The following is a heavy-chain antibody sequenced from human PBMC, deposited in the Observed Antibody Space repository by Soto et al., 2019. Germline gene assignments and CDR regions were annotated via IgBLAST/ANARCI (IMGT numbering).Heavy chain of an antibody. CDR3: ARGPQSPDAFDI. J-gene: IGHJ3*02. CDR1: GESFRDYS. Sequence: LSLTCAVSGESFRDYSWAWIRQPPGMGPEWIGEINHTGYTNYNPSLKSRVTISIDTSKEQFSLRLTSVTAADTAVYYCARGPQSPDAFDIWGQGTMVTVSS. V-gene: IGHV4-34*01. CDR2: INHTGYT.